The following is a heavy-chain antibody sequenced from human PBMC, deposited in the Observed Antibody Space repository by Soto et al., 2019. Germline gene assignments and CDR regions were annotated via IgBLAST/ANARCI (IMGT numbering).Heavy chain of an antibody. CDR2: IGGSGGSTT. D-gene: IGHD3-22*01. V-gene: IGHV3-23*01. CDR3: AKLLVDSVYYPTGY. Sequence: EVQLLESGGGLVQPGGSLRLSCAASAFTSSSYAMSWVRQAPGKGLEWVSTIGGSGGSTTYYADSVKGRFTIFRDNSKNSLFLQMNSLRAEDTALYYCAKLLVDSVYYPTGYWGQGTLVTVSS. CDR1: AFTSSSYA. J-gene: IGHJ4*02.